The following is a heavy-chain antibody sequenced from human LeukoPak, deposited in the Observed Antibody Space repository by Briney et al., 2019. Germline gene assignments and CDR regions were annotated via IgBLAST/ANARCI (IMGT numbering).Heavy chain of an antibody. CDR3: AGDRSPNYGWFDP. J-gene: IGHJ5*02. Sequence: SGGSLRLSCAASGFTFSSYAMHWVRQAPGKGLEWVAVISYDGSNKYYADSVKGRFTISRDNSKNTLYLQMNSLRAEDTAVYYCAGDRSPNYGWFDPWGQGTLVTVSS. CDR1: GFTFSSYA. CDR2: ISYDGSNK. D-gene: IGHD5-24*01. V-gene: IGHV3-30-3*01.